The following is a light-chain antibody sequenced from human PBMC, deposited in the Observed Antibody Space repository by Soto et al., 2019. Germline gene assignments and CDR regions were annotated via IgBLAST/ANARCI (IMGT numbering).Light chain of an antibody. CDR3: QQYASSPYP. CDR2: GAS. V-gene: IGKV3-20*01. J-gene: IGKJ2*01. Sequence: EIVLTQSPGTLSLSPGDIATLSCRTSQSVSSSYLAWYQQKPGQAPRLLIYGASRRATGIPDRFSGSGSRKDFTLTISRLEPEDVAVYFCQQYASSPYPFGQGTKLEIK. CDR1: QSVSSSY.